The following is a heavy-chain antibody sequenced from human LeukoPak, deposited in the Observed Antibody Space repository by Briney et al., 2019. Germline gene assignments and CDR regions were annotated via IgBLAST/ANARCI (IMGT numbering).Heavy chain of an antibody. CDR3: ARSTSGHNWCDP. Sequence: PGGSLSLSCAASVYTIRNNYMSWLRPAPGKREEWVSVISDGGSTYYAGSVKGRFTISRDNSKSTLYVQVNSLRAEDTAVYCCARSTSGHNWCDPWGQGTLVTVSS. CDR2: ISDGGST. J-gene: IGHJ5*02. V-gene: IGHV3-53*01. CDR1: VYTIRNNY. D-gene: IGHD6-25*01.